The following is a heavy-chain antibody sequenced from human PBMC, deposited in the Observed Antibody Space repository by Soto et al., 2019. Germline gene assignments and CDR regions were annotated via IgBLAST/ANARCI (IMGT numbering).Heavy chain of an antibody. Sequence: PSEPLSLSSTVSGYSIAGCGYYWSWIPDLRIKGLEWIGYIYYSGGTQFNPSLKSRVSMSVDTSKNQFSLRLSSVTAADTAVYYCATLLGSHQHYYFGIDVWGQGTTVTVSS. J-gene: IGHJ6*02. CDR2: IYYSGGT. CDR1: GYSIAGCGYY. D-gene: IGHD2-2*01. CDR3: ATLLGSHQHYYFGIDV. V-gene: IGHV4-31*03.